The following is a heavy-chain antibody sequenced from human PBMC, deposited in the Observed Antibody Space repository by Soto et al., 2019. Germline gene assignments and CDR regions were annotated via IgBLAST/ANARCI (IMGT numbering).Heavy chain of an antibody. CDR2: FDPEDGET. CDR3: ATRISYGDYVNWFDP. D-gene: IGHD4-17*01. V-gene: IGHV1-24*01. J-gene: IGHJ5*02. Sequence: QVQLVQSGAEVKKPGASVKVSCKVSGYTLTELSMHWVRQAPGKGLEGMGGFDPEDGETIYAQKLQGRVTMTEDTSTDTAYMELSSLRSEVTAVYYSATRISYGDYVNWFDPCGQGTLVTVSS. CDR1: GYTLTELS.